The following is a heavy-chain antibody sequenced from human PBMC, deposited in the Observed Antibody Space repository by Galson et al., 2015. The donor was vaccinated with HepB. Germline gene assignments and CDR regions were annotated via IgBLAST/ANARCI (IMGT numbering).Heavy chain of an antibody. CDR3: ARGVYYDYVWGSYPHPYYDS. CDR1: GGNFNGSI. J-gene: IGHJ4*02. CDR2: VIPMFGTP. D-gene: IGHD3-16*02. V-gene: IGHV1-69*06. Sequence: SVKVSCKASGGNFNGSIISWVRQAPGQGLDWMGGVIPMFGTPNYAQIFQGRVTITADTSTSTAYMELSSLRSEDTAVYYCARGVYYDYVWGSYPHPYYDSWGQGTVVTVSS.